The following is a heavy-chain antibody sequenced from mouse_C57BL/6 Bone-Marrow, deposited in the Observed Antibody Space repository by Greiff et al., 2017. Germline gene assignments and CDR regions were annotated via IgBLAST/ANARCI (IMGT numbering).Heavy chain of an antibody. CDR3: TTWYFDV. CDR2: IDPENGDT. Sequence: FQLQQSGAELVRPGASVKLSCTASGFNITDDYMHWVKQRPEPGLEWIGWIDPENGDTEYASKFQGKATITADTSSTTAYLPLSSLTSEDTAVYYCTTWYFDVWGTGTTVTVSS. J-gene: IGHJ1*03. V-gene: IGHV14-4*01. CDR1: GFNITDDY.